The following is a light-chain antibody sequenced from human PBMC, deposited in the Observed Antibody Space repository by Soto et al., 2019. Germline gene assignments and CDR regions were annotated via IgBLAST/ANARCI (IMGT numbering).Light chain of an antibody. CDR3: QQYATSPIT. CDR2: GAS. CDR1: ESVGRSY. J-gene: IGKJ5*01. V-gene: IGKV3-20*01. Sequence: EKVLKQSPGTLTLSPGERATLSCRASESVGRSYLAWFQQKPGQVPRLVVSGASSRATGIPDRFRGSGSGTDFTLTISRLEPEDFAVYYCQQYATSPITFGQGTRLEIK.